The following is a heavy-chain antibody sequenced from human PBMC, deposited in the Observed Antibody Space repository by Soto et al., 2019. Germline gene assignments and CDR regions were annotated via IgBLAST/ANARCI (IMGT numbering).Heavy chain of an antibody. CDR2: IFYSGST. CDR1: GGSIRSYY. D-gene: IGHD5-18*01. Sequence: SETLSLTCTVSGGSIRSYYWTWIRQPPGKGLEWLGYIFYSGSTFYNPSLKSRVTISIHTSKSQFSLQLTSVTAADTAVYYCARGAADTAMVDAWGQGTLVTVSS. CDR3: ARGAADTAMVDA. V-gene: IGHV4-59*01. J-gene: IGHJ5*02.